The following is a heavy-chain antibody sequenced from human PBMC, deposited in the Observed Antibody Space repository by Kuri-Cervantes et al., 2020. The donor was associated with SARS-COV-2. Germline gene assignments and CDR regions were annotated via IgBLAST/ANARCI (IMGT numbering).Heavy chain of an antibody. CDR1: GFPFSSYS. CDR2: ISSSSSHI. V-gene: IGHV3-21*01. CDR3: ARDDGGRFFGKGAFDI. J-gene: IGHJ3*02. Sequence: LPCAASGFPFSSYSMNWVRQAPGKGLEWVSSISSSSSHIYYADSVKGRFTISRDNAKNSLYLQMNSLRAEDTAGYYWARDDGGRFFGKGAFDIWGQGTMVTVSS. D-gene: IGHD3-3*01.